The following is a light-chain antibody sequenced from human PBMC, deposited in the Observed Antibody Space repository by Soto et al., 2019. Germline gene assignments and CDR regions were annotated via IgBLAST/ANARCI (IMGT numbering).Light chain of an antibody. J-gene: IGKJ4*01. CDR2: DAS. CDR3: QQRSNWPT. V-gene: IGKV3-11*01. Sequence: EIVLTQSPATLSLSPGERATLSCRASESVSNYLAWYQQKPGQAPRLLIYDASNRATGIPARFSGSGSGTDFTLTISSLEPDDLAVYYCQQRSNWPTFGGGTKVEIK. CDR1: ESVSNY.